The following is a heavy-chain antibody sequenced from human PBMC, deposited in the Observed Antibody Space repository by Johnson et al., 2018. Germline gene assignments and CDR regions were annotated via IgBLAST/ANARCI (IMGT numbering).Heavy chain of an antibody. V-gene: IGHV3-9*01. CDR3: AKDNREYGDYVGGALDI. CDR1: GFTFDDYA. Sequence: VQLVESGGGLVQPGRSLRLSCAASGFTFDDYAMHWVRQAPGKGLEWVSGISWNSGSIGYADSVKGRFTISRDNAKKSLYLQMNSLRAEDTALYYCAKDNREYGDYVGGALDIWGQGTMVTVSS. CDR2: ISWNSGSI. J-gene: IGHJ3*02. D-gene: IGHD4-17*01.